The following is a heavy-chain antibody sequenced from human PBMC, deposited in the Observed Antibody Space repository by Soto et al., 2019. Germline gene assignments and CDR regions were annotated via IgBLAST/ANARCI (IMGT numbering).Heavy chain of an antibody. CDR2: IIPIFGTA. J-gene: IGHJ6*02. V-gene: IGHV1-69*06. D-gene: IGHD3-3*02. CDR1: GGTFSSYA. CDR3: ASSTEPYYYYGMDV. Sequence: ASVKVSCKASGGTFSSYAIGWVRQAPGQGLEWMGGIIPIFGTANYAQKFQGRVTITADKSTSTAYMELSSLRPEDTAVYYCASSTEPYYYYGMDVWGQGTTVTVSS.